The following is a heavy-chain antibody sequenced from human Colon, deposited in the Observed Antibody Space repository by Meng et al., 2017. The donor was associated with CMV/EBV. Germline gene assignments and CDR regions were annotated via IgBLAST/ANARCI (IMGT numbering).Heavy chain of an antibody. Sequence: QVQLGESGGDFVKPGGSLRLSCAASGFTFSDYYMSWIREAPGKGLEWVSYISSTSSYINYADSVKGRFTISRDNAKNSLYLQMNSLRAEDTAVYYCARVGGSGSYNFDYWGQGTLVTVSS. CDR2: ISSTSSYI. CDR1: GFTFSDYY. D-gene: IGHD3-10*01. CDR3: ARVGGSGSYNFDY. J-gene: IGHJ4*02. V-gene: IGHV3-11*05.